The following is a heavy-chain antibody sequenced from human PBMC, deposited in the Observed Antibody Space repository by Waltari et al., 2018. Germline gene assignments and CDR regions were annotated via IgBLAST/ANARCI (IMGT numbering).Heavy chain of an antibody. J-gene: IGHJ3*02. D-gene: IGHD2-15*01. CDR3: AQIHGGGSLSWGDAFDI. CDR2: IYWTDDK. V-gene: IGHV2-5*01. CDR1: GFSLTTSGVG. Sequence: QITLKESGPTLVKPTQTLTLTCTFSGFSLTTSGVGVAWIRQPPGKALEWLALIYWTDDKRYSTSVKSRLTITKDTSENQVVLTVTNLDPVDTATYFCAQIHGGGSLSWGDAFDIWGQGTMVTVSS.